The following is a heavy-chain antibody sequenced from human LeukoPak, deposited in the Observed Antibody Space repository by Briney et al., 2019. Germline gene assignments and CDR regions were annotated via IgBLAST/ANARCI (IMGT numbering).Heavy chain of an antibody. CDR1: GGSISSYY. D-gene: IGHD6-13*01. CDR2: IYYSGST. CDR3: ATGRWGSSWYRGFDP. V-gene: IGHV4-59*08. J-gene: IGHJ5*02. Sequence: SETLSLTCTVSGGSISSYYWSWIRQPPGKGLDWIGYIYYSGSTNYNPSLKSRVTISVDTSKNQFSLKLSSVTAADTAVYYCATGRWGSSWYRGFDPWGQGTLATVSS.